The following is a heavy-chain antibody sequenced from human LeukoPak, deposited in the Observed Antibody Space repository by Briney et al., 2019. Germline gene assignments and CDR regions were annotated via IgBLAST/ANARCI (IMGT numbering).Heavy chain of an antibody. J-gene: IGHJ5*02. CDR3: ARDVGYCSSTSCYPFDP. V-gene: IGHV1-69*13. CDR2: IIPIFGTA. Sequence: ASVKVSCKASGGTFSSYAISWVRQAPGQGLEWMGGIIPIFGTANYAQKFQGRVTITADESTSTAYMELSSLSSEDTAVYYCARDVGYCSSTSCYPFDPRGQGTLVTVSS. D-gene: IGHD2-2*01. CDR1: GGTFSSYA.